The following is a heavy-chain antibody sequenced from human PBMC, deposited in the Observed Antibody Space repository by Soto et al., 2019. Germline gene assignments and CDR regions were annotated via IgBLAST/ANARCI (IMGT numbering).Heavy chain of an antibody. CDR3: ARGDATKIVVTTYYGMDV. D-gene: IGHD4-17*01. J-gene: IGHJ6*02. CDR1: GGSLSNYG. Sequence: QVQLVQSGAEVKKPGSSVKVSCKASGGSLSNYGISWVRQAPGQGLEWMGGIIPVFGTATYAQKFQGTVTITADESTSIVYMDVTSLTSEDTAVYYCARGDATKIVVTTYYGMDVWCQGTTVTVSS. V-gene: IGHV1-69*12. CDR2: IIPVFGTA.